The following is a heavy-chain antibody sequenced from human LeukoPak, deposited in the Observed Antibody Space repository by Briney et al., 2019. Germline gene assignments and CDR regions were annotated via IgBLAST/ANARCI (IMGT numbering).Heavy chain of an antibody. CDR1: GYTFTSYY. V-gene: IGHV1-18*04. J-gene: IGHJ4*02. CDR2: ISAYNGNT. Sequence: ASVKVPCKASGYTFTSYYMHWVRQAPGQGLEWMGWISAYNGNTNYAQKLQGRVTMTTDTSTSTAYMELRSLRSDDTAVYYCARDLNVVVPGGGYWGQGTLVTVSS. D-gene: IGHD2-2*01. CDR3: ARDLNVVVPGGGY.